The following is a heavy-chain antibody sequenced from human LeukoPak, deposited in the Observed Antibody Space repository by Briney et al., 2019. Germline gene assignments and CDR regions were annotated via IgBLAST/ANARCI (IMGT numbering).Heavy chain of an antibody. CDR3: AREAIDIVVVPAAPHFDY. Sequence: GGSLRLSCAASGFTFSSYGMHWVRHAPGKGLEWVAVIWHDGSNKNYADSVKGRFTISRDDSKSTLYLQMNSLRAEDTAVYYCAREAIDIVVVPAAPHFDYWGQGTLVTVSS. CDR1: GFTFSSYG. V-gene: IGHV3-33*01. D-gene: IGHD2-2*01. CDR2: IWHDGSNK. J-gene: IGHJ4*02.